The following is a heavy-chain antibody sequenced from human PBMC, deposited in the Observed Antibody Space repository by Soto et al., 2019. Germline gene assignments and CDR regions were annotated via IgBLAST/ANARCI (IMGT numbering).Heavy chain of an antibody. CDR2: ISWNSGSI. CDR1: GFTFDDYA. D-gene: IGHD3-22*01. V-gene: IGHV3-9*01. CDR3: AKDKYMDYYDSSGYYYVGYFQH. J-gene: IGHJ1*01. Sequence: GGSLRLSCAVSGFTFDDYAMHWVRQAPGKGLEWVSGISWNSGSIGYADSVKGRFTISRDNAKNSLYLQMNSLRAEDTALYYCAKDKYMDYYDSSGYYYVGYFQHWGQGTLVTVSS.